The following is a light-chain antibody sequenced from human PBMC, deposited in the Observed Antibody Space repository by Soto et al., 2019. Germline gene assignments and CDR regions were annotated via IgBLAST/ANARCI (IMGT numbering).Light chain of an antibody. CDR1: QSDGSNY. CDR2: NAA. V-gene: IGKV3-20*01. CDR3: QEDGSPLT. Sequence: EIVLTQSPGTLSLSPGKRATLSCRASQSDGSNYVARYQQKPGQAPRLLIYNAASRATGIPDRFSGSGSGTDFTLVISRLEPEDFAMYYCQEDGSPLTFGGGTRVEIK. J-gene: IGKJ4*01.